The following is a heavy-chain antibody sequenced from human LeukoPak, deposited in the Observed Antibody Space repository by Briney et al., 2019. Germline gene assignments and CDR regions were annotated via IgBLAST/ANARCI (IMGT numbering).Heavy chain of an antibody. CDR3: ARMTIVGVYYFDY. V-gene: IGHV1-69*13. J-gene: IGHJ4*02. D-gene: IGHD1-26*01. CDR1: GGTFSSYA. CDR2: IIPIFGTA. Sequence: ASVKVSCKASGGTFSSYAISWVLQAPGQGLEWMGGIIPIFGTANYAQKFQGRVTITADESTSTVYMELSSPRSEDTAVYYCARMTIVGVYYFDYWGQGTLVTVSS.